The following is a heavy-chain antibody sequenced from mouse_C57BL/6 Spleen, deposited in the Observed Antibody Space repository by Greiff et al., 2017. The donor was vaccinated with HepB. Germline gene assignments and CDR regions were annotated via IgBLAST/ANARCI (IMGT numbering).Heavy chain of an antibody. D-gene: IGHD2-4*01. CDR3: ASRGTYDYDVGFAY. V-gene: IGHV14-3*01. CDR1: GFNIKNTY. Sequence: VQLKESVAELVRPGASVKLSCTASGFNIKNTYMHWVKQRPEQGLEWIGRIDPANGNTKYAPKFQGKATITADTSSNTAYLQLSSLTSEDTAIYYCASRGTYDYDVGFAYWGQGTLVTVSA. J-gene: IGHJ3*01. CDR2: IDPANGNT.